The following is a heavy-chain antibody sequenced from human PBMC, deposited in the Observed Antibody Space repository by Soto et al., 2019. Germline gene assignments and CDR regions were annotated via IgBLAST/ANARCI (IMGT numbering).Heavy chain of an antibody. CDR2: IIPIFGTA. CDR3: ARDRSVVITTTHDAFDI. CDR1: GGTFSSYA. J-gene: IGHJ3*02. D-gene: IGHD3-22*01. Sequence: ASVKVSCKASGGTFSSYAISWVRQAPGQGLEWMGGIIPIFGTANYAQKFQGRVTITADESTSTAYMELSSLRSEDTAVYYCARDRSVVITTTHDAFDIWGQGTMVTVSS. V-gene: IGHV1-69*13.